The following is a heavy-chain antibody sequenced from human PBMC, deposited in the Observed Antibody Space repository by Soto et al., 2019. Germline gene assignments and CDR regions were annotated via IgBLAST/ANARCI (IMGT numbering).Heavy chain of an antibody. J-gene: IGHJ3*02. D-gene: IGHD3-3*01. CDR3: ARGGGVGVAGSAAFDM. CDR1: GYPVTAYY. CDR2: INPATGAA. Sequence: QLHLVQSGAVVKKPGASVTVSCSASGYPVTAYYMHWVRQAPGRGLEWMGWINPATGAAKYTQTFQGRVTMTRDTSTSTVFMELSGLTSEDTAVFCCARGGGVGVAGSAAFDMWGQGTLVTVSS. V-gene: IGHV1-2*02.